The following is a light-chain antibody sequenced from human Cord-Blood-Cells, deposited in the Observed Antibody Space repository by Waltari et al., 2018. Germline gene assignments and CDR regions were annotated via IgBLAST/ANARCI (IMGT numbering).Light chain of an antibody. CDR3: CSDAGSYTL. J-gene: IGLJ2*01. V-gene: IGLV2-11*01. CDR2: DVS. CDR1: SSDVGGYNF. Sequence: QSALTQPRSVSGSPGQSVTISCTGTSSDVGGYNFVSWYQQHPGKAPKLMIYDVSKRPAGVPDRFSGSKSGHTASLTISGLQAADEADYYCCSDAGSYTLFGGGTKLTVL.